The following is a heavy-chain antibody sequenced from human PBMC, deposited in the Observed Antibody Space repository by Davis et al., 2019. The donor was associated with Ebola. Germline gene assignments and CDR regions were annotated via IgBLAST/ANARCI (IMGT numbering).Heavy chain of an antibody. CDR3: AKDSTGTRPFDY. CDR1: GFTFSSYA. Sequence: GESLKISCAASGFTFSSYAMHWVRQAPGKGLEWVAVISYDGSNKYYADSVKGRFTISRDNSKNTLYLQMNSLRAEDTAVYYCAKDSTGTRPFDYWGQGTLVTVSS. J-gene: IGHJ4*02. D-gene: IGHD1-14*01. V-gene: IGHV3-30-3*01. CDR2: ISYDGSNK.